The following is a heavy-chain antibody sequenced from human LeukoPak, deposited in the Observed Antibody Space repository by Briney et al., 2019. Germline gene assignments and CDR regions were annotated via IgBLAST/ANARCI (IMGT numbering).Heavy chain of an antibody. CDR1: GDTFTSYY. CDR3: ARGRHYYDSSDYYYEGDAFDI. V-gene: IGHV1-46*01. D-gene: IGHD3-22*01. CDR2: INPSGTGT. Sequence: ASVKVSCKASGDTFTSYYMHWVRQAPGQGLECMGIINPSGTGTSYAQKFQGRVTMTRDMSTSTVYMELSSLRSEDTAVYYCARGRHYYDSSDYYYEGDAFDIWAQGTMVTVSS. J-gene: IGHJ3*02.